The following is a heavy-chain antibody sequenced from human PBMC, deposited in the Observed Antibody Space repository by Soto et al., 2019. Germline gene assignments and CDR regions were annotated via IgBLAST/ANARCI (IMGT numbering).Heavy chain of an antibody. D-gene: IGHD6-19*01. CDR3: ARQAVAGTSAFDI. Sequence: QVPLVQSGAEVKKPGSSVKVSCKASGGTFSSYTISWVRQAPGQGLEWMGRIIPILGIANYAQKFQGRVTITADKSTSTAYMELSSLRSEDTAVYYCARQAVAGTSAFDIWGQGTMVTVSS. V-gene: IGHV1-69*02. CDR1: GGTFSSYT. J-gene: IGHJ3*02. CDR2: IIPILGIA.